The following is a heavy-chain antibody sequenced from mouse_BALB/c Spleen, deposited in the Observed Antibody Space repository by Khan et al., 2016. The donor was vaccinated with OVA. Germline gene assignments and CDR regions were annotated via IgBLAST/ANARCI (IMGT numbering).Heavy chain of an antibody. J-gene: IGHJ3*01. D-gene: IGHD2-14*01. CDR3: VGEDYRFDGFAY. CDR1: GFNIKDTY. V-gene: IGHV14-3*02. Sequence: VQLKESGAELVKPGASVKLSCTASGFNIKDTYLHWVKQRPEQGLEWIGRIDPINGNVKYDPKFQGKATITTDTTSNTSYLQLSRLTSEDTAVYYGVGEDYRFDGFAYWGQGTLVTVSA. CDR2: IDPINGNV.